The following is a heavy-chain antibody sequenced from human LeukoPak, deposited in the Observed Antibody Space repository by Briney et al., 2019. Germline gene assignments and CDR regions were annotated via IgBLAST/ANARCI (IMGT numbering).Heavy chain of an antibody. V-gene: IGHV3-66*01. CDR1: GFTVSSDY. D-gene: IGHD3-10*01. CDR3: ARDRGSGSYYPY. J-gene: IGHJ4*02. CDR2: IHSGGST. Sequence: GGSLRLSCAASGFTVSSDYMSWVRQAPGKGLEWVSVIHSGGSTYYADSVKGRFTISRDKSKNTLYLQMNSLRAEDTAVYYCARDRGSGSYYPYWGQGTLVTVSS.